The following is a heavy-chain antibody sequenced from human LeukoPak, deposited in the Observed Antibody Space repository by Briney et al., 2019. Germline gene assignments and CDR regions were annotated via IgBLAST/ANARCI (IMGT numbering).Heavy chain of an antibody. D-gene: IGHD6-19*01. CDR1: GFTFSSYW. Sequence: PGGSLRLSCAASGFTFSSYWMSWVRQAPGKGLEWVANIKQDGSEKYYVDSVKGRFTISRDNAKNSLYLQMDSLRAEDTAVYYCARGLGSSGWYIFPQYGFKFDYWGQGTLVTVSS. J-gene: IGHJ4*02. V-gene: IGHV3-7*01. CDR2: IKQDGSEK. CDR3: ARGLGSSGWYIFPQYGFKFDY.